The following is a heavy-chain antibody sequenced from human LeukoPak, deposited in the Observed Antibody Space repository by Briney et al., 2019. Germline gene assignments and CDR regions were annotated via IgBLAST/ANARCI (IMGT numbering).Heavy chain of an antibody. CDR3: ARGLLPAGSGYFYSQNKYYFDY. V-gene: IGHV3-21*01. CDR1: GFTFSSYA. Sequence: PGGSLRLSCAASGFTFSSYAMHWVRQAPGKGLEWVSSISSSSYIYYADSVKGRFTISRDNAKNSLYLQMNSLRAEDTAVYYCARGLLPAGSGYFYSQNKYYFDYWGQGTLVTVSS. D-gene: IGHD3-22*01. CDR2: ISSSSYI. J-gene: IGHJ4*02.